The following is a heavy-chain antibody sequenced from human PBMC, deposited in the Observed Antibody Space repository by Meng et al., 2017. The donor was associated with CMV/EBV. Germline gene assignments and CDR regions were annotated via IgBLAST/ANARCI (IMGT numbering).Heavy chain of an antibody. Sequence: LSLTCAASGFTFSSSAMHWVRQAPGKGLEWVAVISYDGSNKYYADSVKGRFTISRDNSKNTLYLQMNSLRAEDTAVYYCARGEQPGTFFDYWGQGTLVTVSS. CDR3: ARGEQPGTFFDY. J-gene: IGHJ4*02. D-gene: IGHD1-26*01. CDR1: GFTFSSSA. CDR2: ISYDGSNK. V-gene: IGHV3-30*04.